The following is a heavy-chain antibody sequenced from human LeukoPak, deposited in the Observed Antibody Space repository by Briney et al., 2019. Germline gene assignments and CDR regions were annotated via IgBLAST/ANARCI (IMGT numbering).Heavy chain of an antibody. Sequence: SVTLSLTCTVSGGSISSYYWSWIRQPPGKGLEWIGYIYYSGSTNYNPSLKSRVTISVDTSKNQFSLKLSSVTAADTAVYYCARVSRDGYNWEGFDYWGQGTLVTVSS. J-gene: IGHJ4*02. CDR1: GGSISSYY. CDR2: IYYSGST. V-gene: IGHV4-59*01. CDR3: ARVSRDGYNWEGFDY. D-gene: IGHD5-24*01.